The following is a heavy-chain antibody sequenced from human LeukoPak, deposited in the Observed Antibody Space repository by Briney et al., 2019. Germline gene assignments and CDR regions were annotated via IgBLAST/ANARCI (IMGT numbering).Heavy chain of an antibody. CDR3: ANYYDSSTFS. V-gene: IGHV4-34*01. Sequence: PSETLSLTCAVYGGSFSGYYWSWIRQPPGKGLEWIGEINHSGSTNYNPSLKSRVTISVDTSKNQFSLKLSSVTAADTAVYYCANYYDSSTFSWGQGTLVTVSS. CDR1: GGSFSGYY. J-gene: IGHJ4*02. CDR2: INHSGST. D-gene: IGHD3-22*01.